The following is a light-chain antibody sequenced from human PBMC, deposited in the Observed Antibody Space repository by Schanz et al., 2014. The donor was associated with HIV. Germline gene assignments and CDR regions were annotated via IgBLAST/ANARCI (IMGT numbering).Light chain of an antibody. CDR2: GVN. CDR3: SSYTDRRTVV. Sequence: QSVLTQPRSVSGSPGQSITISCTGTYTDIGPYNSLSWYQQHPGRAPRLLIYGVNGRPSGISDRFSGSKSGTAASLTISGLQPEDEADYFCSSYTDRRTVVFGGGTKLTVL. J-gene: IGLJ3*02. CDR1: YTDIGPYNS. V-gene: IGLV2-14*03.